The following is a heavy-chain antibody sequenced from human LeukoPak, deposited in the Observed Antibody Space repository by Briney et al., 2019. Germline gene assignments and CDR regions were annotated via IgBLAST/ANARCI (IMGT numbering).Heavy chain of an antibody. Sequence: GGSLRLSCAASGFTFSSYAMHWVRQAPGKGLEYVSAISSNGGSTYYANSVKGRFTISRDNSKNTLYLQMGSLRAEDMAVYYCARDFRFGDLFSMDVWGQGTTVTVSS. CDR3: ARDFRFGDLFSMDV. D-gene: IGHD3-10*01. CDR2: ISSNGGST. V-gene: IGHV3-64*01. CDR1: GFTFSSYA. J-gene: IGHJ6*02.